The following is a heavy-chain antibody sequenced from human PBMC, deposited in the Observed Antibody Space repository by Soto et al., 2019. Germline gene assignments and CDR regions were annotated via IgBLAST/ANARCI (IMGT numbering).Heavy chain of an antibody. CDR3: ARDDISAADAPLPPHMDV. J-gene: IGHJ6*03. Sequence: GGSLRLSCAASGFTFSSYSMNWVRQAPGKGLEWVSSISSSSSYIYYADSVKGRFTISRDNAKNSLYLQMNSLRAEDTAVYYCARDDISAADAPLPPHMDVCGKGTTVTVS. D-gene: IGHD6-13*01. CDR1: GFTFSSYS. CDR2: ISSSSSYI. V-gene: IGHV3-21*01.